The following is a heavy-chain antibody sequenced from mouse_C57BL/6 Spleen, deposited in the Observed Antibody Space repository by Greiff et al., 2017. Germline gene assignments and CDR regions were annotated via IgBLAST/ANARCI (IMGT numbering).Heavy chain of an antibody. CDR1: GYSFTGYY. D-gene: IGHD4-1*01. J-gene: IGHJ4*01. V-gene: IGHV1-42*01. CDR2: INPSTGGT. CDR3: ARGPANWDLYYAMDY. Sequence: EVQLQQSGPELVKPGASVKISCKASGYSFTGYYMNWVKQSPEKSLEWIGEINPSTGGTTYNQKFKAKATLTVDKSSSTAYMQLKSLTSEDSAVYYCARGPANWDLYYAMDYWGQGTSVTVSS.